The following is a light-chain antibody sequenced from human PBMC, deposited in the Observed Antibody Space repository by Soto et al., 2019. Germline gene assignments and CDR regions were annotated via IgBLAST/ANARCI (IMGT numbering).Light chain of an antibody. CDR2: AAS. CDR3: QQRNVWPPVT. J-gene: IGKJ5*01. CDR1: QGISSY. Sequence: IQLTQSPSSLSASVGDRVTITCRASQGISSYLGWYQQKPGKAPKLLIYAASTLQSGVPSRFSGSGSGTDFTLTISSLEPEDSAVYYCQQRNVWPPVTFGQGTRLEIK. V-gene: IGKV1-9*01.